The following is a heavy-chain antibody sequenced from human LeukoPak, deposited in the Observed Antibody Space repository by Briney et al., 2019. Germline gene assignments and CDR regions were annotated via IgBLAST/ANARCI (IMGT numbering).Heavy chain of an antibody. J-gene: IGHJ4*02. V-gene: IGHV3-74*01. Sequence: GGSLRLSCAASGFTFSSYWMHWVRQAPGKGLVWVSRINSDGSSTSYADSVKGRFTISRDNAKNTLYLQMNSLRAEDTAVYYCAKTKAEIAARPVYGYWGQGTLVTVSS. CDR1: GFTFSSYW. D-gene: IGHD6-6*01. CDR3: AKTKAEIAARPVYGY. CDR2: INSDGSST.